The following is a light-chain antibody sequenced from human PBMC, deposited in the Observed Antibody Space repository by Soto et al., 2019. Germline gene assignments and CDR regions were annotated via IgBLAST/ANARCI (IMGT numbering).Light chain of an antibody. CDR1: QSISSE. J-gene: IGKJ2*01. Sequence: EIVMTQSPATLSVSPGESVTLSCRASQSISSELAWYQQKPGQHPRLLIYGASTRATGVPARFTGSGSGSDFTLTISGLQSEDFAVYYCQQGHNWPLTFGQGTRLEI. CDR3: QQGHNWPLT. CDR2: GAS. V-gene: IGKV3-15*01.